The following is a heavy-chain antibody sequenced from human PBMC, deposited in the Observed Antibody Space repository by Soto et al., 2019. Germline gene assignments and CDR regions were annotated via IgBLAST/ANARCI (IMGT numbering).Heavy chain of an antibody. CDR3: XXXXXLDX. CDR2: ISNDGIKK. J-gene: IGHJ4*02. CDR1: GFTFSSYA. V-gene: IGHV3-30*04. Sequence: QVQVVESGGGVVQPGRSLRLSCAASGFTFSSYAMTWVRQAPGKGLECVAAISNDGIKKYYTDSVKGRFTISRDNSXXTXXXQMDXXRAXXXXXXXXXXXXXLDXWGQGTLVTVSS.